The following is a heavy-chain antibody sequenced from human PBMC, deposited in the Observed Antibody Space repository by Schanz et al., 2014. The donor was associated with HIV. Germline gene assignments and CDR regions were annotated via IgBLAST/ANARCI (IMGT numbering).Heavy chain of an antibody. CDR1: GFTFDDYA. V-gene: IGHV3-9*01. Sequence: EVQLVESGGGLVQPGRSLRLSCAASGFTFDDYAMHWVRQAPGKGLEWVSGISWNSGSIGYADSVKGRFTISRDNAKNSLYLQMNSLRPEDTALYYCAKGTFLAADGHDAFDIWGQGTMVTVSS. D-gene: IGHD6-13*01. CDR2: ISWNSGSI. J-gene: IGHJ3*02. CDR3: AKGTFLAADGHDAFDI.